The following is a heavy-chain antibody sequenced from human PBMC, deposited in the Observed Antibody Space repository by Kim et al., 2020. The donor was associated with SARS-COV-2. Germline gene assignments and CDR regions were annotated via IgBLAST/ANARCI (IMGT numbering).Heavy chain of an antibody. CDR2: IYTSGST. D-gene: IGHD3-10*01. CDR3: AREEDGSGSYYRPYYYYGMDV. J-gene: IGHJ6*02. Sequence: SETLSLTCTVSGGSISSYYWSWIRQPAGKELEWIGRIYTSGSTNYNPSLKSRVTMSVDTSKNQFSLKLSSVTAADTAVYYCAREEDGSGSYYRPYYYYGMDVWGQGTTVTVSS. V-gene: IGHV4-4*07. CDR1: GGSISSYY.